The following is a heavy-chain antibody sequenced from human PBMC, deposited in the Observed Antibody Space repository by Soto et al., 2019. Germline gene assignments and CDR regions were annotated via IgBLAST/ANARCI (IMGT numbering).Heavy chain of an antibody. D-gene: IGHD6-13*01. CDR1: GFTFSSYS. Sequence: PGGSLRLSCAASGFTFSSYSMNWVRQAPGKGLEWVSSISSSGGSTYYADSVKGRFTISRDNSRNTLYLQMNSLRAEDTAVYYCAKEDYSSSWSPFDYWGQGTLVTVSS. J-gene: IGHJ4*02. CDR2: ISSSGGST. V-gene: IGHV3-23*01. CDR3: AKEDYSSSWSPFDY.